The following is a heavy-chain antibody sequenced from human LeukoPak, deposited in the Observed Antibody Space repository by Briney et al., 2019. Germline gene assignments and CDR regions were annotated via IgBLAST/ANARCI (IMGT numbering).Heavy chain of an antibody. V-gene: IGHV3-20*04. D-gene: IGHD6-13*01. CDR3: ARDLRYSSSWYAFDI. Sequence: GGPLRLSCAASGFTFDDYGMSWVRQAPGKGLEWVSGINWNGGSTGYADSVKGRFTISRDNAKNSLYLQMNSLRAEDTALYYCARDLRYSSSWYAFDIWGQGTMVTVSS. CDR1: GFTFDDYG. J-gene: IGHJ3*02. CDR2: INWNGGST.